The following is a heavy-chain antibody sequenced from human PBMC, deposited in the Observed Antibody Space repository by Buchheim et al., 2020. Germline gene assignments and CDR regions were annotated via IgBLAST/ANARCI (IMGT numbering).Heavy chain of an antibody. CDR1: GITFSSSV. D-gene: IGHD3-3*01. V-gene: IGHV3-23*01. Sequence: EVQLLESGGGLVQPGGSLRLSCAASGITFSSSVVSWVRQAPGRGLEWVSTISGSTGTTYYADSVKGRFTISRDNSNNTLYLQVNSLRVEDTAIYYCVKSRIDYWSHYDYWGQGTL. J-gene: IGHJ4*02. CDR3: VKSRIDYWSHYDY. CDR2: ISGSTGTT.